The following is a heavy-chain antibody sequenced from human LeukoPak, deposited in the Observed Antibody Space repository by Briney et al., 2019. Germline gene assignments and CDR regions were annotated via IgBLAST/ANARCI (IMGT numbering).Heavy chain of an antibody. V-gene: IGHV3-11*04. CDR1: GFTFSDYY. J-gene: IGHJ4*02. CDR3: ARDIYYYDSSGYYFPGGSDY. CDR2: ISFSGSTI. Sequence: GGSLRLSCAASGFTFSDYYMSWIRQAPGKGLEWVSYISFSGSTIYYADSVKGRFTISRDNAKNSLYLQMNSLRAEDTAVYYCARDIYYYDSSGYYFPGGSDYWGQGTLVTVSS. D-gene: IGHD3-22*01.